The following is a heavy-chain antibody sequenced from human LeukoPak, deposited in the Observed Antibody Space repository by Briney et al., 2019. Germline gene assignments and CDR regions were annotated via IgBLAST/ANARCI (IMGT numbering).Heavy chain of an antibody. CDR1: GYTLTELS. CDR2: FDPEDGET. V-gene: IGHV1-24*01. CDR3: ATGGSGSYYELDY. J-gene: IGHJ4*02. D-gene: IGHD3-10*01. Sequence: ASVKVSCKVSGYTLTELSMHWVRQAPGKGLEWMGGFDPEDGETIYAQKFQGRVTMTEDTSTDTAYMELSSLRSEDTAVYHCATGGSGSYYELDYWGQGTLVTVSS.